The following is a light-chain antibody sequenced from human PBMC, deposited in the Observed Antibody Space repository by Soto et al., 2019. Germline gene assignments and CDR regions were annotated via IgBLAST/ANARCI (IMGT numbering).Light chain of an antibody. CDR1: QSVLYSSNNKNY. V-gene: IGKV4-1*01. Sequence: DLWMSSSPDSLAMYLGHKRTINCTSRQSVLYSSNNKNYLAWYQQKPGQPPKLLIYWASTRESGVPDRFSGSGSGTDFTLTISRLEPEDFTVYYCQHYGSAPWTFGQGTRLDI. J-gene: IGKJ1*01. CDR3: QHYGSAPWT. CDR2: WAS.